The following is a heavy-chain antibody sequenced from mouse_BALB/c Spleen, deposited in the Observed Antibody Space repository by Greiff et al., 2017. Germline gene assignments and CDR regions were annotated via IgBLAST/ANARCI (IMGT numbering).Heavy chain of an antibody. J-gene: IGHJ2*01. Sequence: VQLKESGAELVKPGASVKLSCTASGFNIKDTYMHWVKQRPEQGLEWIGRIDPANGNTKYDPKFQGKATITADTSSNTAYLQLSSLTSEDTAVYYCARGRGFYFDYWGQGTTLTVSS. CDR1: GFNIKDTY. V-gene: IGHV14-3*02. CDR3: ARGRGFYFDY. CDR2: IDPANGNT.